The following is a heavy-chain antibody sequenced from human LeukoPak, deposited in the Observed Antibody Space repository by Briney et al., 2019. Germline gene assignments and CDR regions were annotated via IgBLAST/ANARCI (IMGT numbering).Heavy chain of an antibody. CDR1: GGSISSSSYY. D-gene: IGHD4-23*01. V-gene: IGHV4-39*01. CDR3: ARLFGNSDFDY. Sequence: PSETLSLTCTVSGGSISSSSYYWGWIRQPPGKGLEWIGSIYYSGSTYYNPSLKSRVTISVDTSKNQFPLKLSSVTAADTAVYYCARLFGNSDFDYWGQGTLVTVSS. J-gene: IGHJ4*02. CDR2: IYYSGST.